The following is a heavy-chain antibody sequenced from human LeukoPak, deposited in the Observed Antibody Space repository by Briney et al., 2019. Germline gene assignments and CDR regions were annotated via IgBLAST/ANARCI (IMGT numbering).Heavy chain of an antibody. Sequence: PSETLSLTCTVSGGSISSYYWSWIRQPAGKGLEWIGRIHTSGSTNYNPSLKSRVTMSVHTSKNQFSPTLSSVTAADTAVYYCAREVATPQDVWGKGTTVTVSS. V-gene: IGHV4-4*07. CDR3: AREVATPQDV. CDR1: GGSISSYY. J-gene: IGHJ6*04. CDR2: IHTSGST.